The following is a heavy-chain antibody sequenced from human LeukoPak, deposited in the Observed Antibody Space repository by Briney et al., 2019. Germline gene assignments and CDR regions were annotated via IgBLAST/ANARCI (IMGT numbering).Heavy chain of an antibody. D-gene: IGHD6-13*01. J-gene: IGHJ5*02. CDR3: ARDHEGSSSYIWTRQNWFDP. Sequence: SETLSLTCTVSGGSISSGSYYWSWIRQPAGKGLEWIGRIYTSGSTNYNPSLKSRVTISVDTSKNQFSLKLSSVTAADTAVYYCARDHEGSSSYIWTRQNWFDPWGQGTLVTVSS. CDR2: IYTSGST. CDR1: GGSISSGSYY. V-gene: IGHV4-61*02.